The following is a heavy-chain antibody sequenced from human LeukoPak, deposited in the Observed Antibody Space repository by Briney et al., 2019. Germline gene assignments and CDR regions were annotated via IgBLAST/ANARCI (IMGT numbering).Heavy chain of an antibody. V-gene: IGHV3-11*01. D-gene: IGHD3-10*01. CDR2: ISNNGRSI. Sequence: GGSLRLSCEASGFTFSDYYMSWIRQAPGKGLEWISYISNNGRSIYYADSVKGRFTISRDNAKNSLYLQMSSLRAEDTAVYYCARAKPKNMVRGLIMRRESRYYFDYWGQGTLVTVSS. CDR3: ARAKPKNMVRGLIMRRESRYYFDY. J-gene: IGHJ4*02. CDR1: GFTFSDYY.